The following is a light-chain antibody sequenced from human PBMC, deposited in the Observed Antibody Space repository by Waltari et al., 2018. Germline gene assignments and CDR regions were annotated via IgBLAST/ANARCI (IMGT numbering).Light chain of an antibody. CDR3: QQSYSSPS. CDR1: QRISDY. V-gene: IGKV1-39*01. J-gene: IGKJ1*01. CDR2: GAS. Sequence: DIQMTQSPSSLSASVGDRVTITCRASQRISDYLNWYQQKPGKAPKVLIYGASTLPSGVPSRFSGSGSGTDFTLTITSLQPDDVATYYCQQSYSSPSFGQGTKVEIK.